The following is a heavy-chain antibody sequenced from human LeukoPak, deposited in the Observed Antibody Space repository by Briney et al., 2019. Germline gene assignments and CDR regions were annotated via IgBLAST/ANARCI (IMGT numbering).Heavy chain of an antibody. Sequence: PGGSLRLSCAASGFTFDDYGMSWVRQAPGKGLEWVSGITWNGGSTGYADSVKGRFTISRDNAKNSLYLQMNSLRAEDTAVYYCARVVMTSPTNWFDPWGQGTLVTVSS. V-gene: IGHV3-20*04. D-gene: IGHD2-21*01. CDR2: ITWNGGST. J-gene: IGHJ5*02. CDR3: ARVVMTSPTNWFDP. CDR1: GFTFDDYG.